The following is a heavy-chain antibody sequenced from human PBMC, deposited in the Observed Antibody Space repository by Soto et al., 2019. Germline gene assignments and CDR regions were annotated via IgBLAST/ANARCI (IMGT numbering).Heavy chain of an antibody. CDR2: ISSSSSTI. CDR1: GFTFSSYS. Sequence: EVQLVESGGGLVQPGGSLRLSCAASGFTFSSYSMNWVRQAPGKGLEWVSYISSSSSTIYYADSVKGRFTISRDNAKNSLYLQRNSLRDEDTAVYSCASGKDYAEGGYWGQGTLVTVSS. D-gene: IGHD4-17*01. CDR3: ASGKDYAEGGY. J-gene: IGHJ4*02. V-gene: IGHV3-48*02.